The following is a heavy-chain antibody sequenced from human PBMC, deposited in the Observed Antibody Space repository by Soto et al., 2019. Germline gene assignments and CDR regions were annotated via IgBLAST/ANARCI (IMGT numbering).Heavy chain of an antibody. D-gene: IGHD4-17*01. CDR1: GYTFINYG. Sequence: QVQQVQSGAEVKKPGASVKVSCKASGYTFINYGISWVRQAPGQGLEWMGWISTYNGNTNYAHKLQGRVTVTTDTSTSTAYMELGSLRSDDTAVYYCARGPYGDYGLGYWGQGTLVSVSS. J-gene: IGHJ4*02. CDR2: ISTYNGNT. CDR3: ARGPYGDYGLGY. V-gene: IGHV1-18*01.